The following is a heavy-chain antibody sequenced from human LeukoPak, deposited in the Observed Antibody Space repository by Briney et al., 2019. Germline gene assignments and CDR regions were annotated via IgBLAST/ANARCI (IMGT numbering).Heavy chain of an antibody. CDR3: ARVRGDLSIDF. Sequence: PSETLSLTCAVYIESFSGYYWTWIRQPQGKGLEWIGEINHSGSTNYNPSLKRRVTISADTSKNQFSLTLSSVTAADTAMYYCARVRGDLSIDFWGQGNLVTVSS. CDR1: IESFSGYY. V-gene: IGHV4-34*01. J-gene: IGHJ4*02. CDR2: INHSGST. D-gene: IGHD2-21*02.